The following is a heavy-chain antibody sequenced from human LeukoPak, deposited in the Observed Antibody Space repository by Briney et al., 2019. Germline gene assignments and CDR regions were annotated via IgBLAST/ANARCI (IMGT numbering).Heavy chain of an antibody. J-gene: IGHJ4*02. D-gene: IGHD1-26*01. CDR3: AKDQVGVHYN. CDR1: GFTFDDYA. Sequence: QPGRSLRLSCAASGFTFDDYAMHWVRQAPGKGLEWVSAISGSGRDTYYADSMKGRFTISRDNSQNTLYLQMNSPRAEDTAVYYCAKDQVGVHYNWGQGTLVTVSS. CDR2: ISGSGRDT. V-gene: IGHV3-23*01.